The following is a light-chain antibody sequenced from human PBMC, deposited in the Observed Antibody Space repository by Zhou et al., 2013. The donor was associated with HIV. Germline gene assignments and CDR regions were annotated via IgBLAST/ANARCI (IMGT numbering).Light chain of an antibody. J-gene: IGKJ2*03. V-gene: IGKV1-5*03. CDR2: KTS. CDR3: KQYNSYSYS. Sequence: DIQMTQSPSTLSASVGDRVTITCRASQSFSTWLAWYQQKPGKAPKLLIYKTSSLQSGVPSRFSGSGSGTEFTLTISSLQPDDFATYYCKQYNSYSYSFGQGTKLEIK. CDR1: QSFSTW.